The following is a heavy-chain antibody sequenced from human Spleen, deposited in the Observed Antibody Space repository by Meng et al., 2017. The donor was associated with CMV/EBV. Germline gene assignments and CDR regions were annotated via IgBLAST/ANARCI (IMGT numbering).Heavy chain of an antibody. CDR2: ISSSGSTA. CDR3: ARSIAAERGGYYFDF. V-gene: IGHV3-11*04. D-gene: IGHD6-13*01. J-gene: IGHJ4*02. CDR1: GFTFTDYY. Sequence: GESLKISCAASGFTFTDYYMSWLRQAPGRGLEWLSYISSSGSTAFYADSVQGRFTFSRDNAKNSLFLQMNSLRAEDTAFYYCARSIAAERGGYYFDFWGQGSLVTVSS.